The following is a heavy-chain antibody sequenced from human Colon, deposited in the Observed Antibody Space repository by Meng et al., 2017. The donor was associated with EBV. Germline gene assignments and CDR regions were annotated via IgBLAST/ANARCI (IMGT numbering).Heavy chain of an antibody. CDR1: GGSVSSGGYY. D-gene: IGHD6-19*01. CDR2: IYSSGST. CDR3: ARVSSGWDYFDY. J-gene: IGHJ4*02. Sequence: QGELPGSGPGLVKPSQCLSLPCLVSGGSVSSGGYYWTWIRQHPGKGLEWFGHIYSSGSTFYNPSLKRRVIISIDPSKNQFSLNLRSVTAADTAVYYFARVSSGWDYFDYWGQGTLVTVSS. V-gene: IGHV4-31*03.